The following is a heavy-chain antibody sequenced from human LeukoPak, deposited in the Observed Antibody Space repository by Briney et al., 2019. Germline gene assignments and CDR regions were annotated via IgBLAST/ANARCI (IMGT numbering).Heavy chain of an antibody. J-gene: IGHJ6*02. Sequence: PGGSLRLSCAASGFTFSTYVMNWVRQAPGKGLEWVSTISDSGGSTCYADSVKGRFTISRDNSKSTLYLQMNSLRAEDTAVYYCGRYYVMDVWGQGTSVTVSS. V-gene: IGHV3-23*01. CDR1: GFTFSTYV. CDR3: GRYYVMDV. CDR2: ISDSGGST.